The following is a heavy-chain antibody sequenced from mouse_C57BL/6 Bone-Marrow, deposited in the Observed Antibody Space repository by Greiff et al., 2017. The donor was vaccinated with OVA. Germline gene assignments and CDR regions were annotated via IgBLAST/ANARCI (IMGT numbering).Heavy chain of an antibody. D-gene: IGHD1-1*01. CDR1: GFSLTSYA. V-gene: IGHV2-9-1*01. CDR2: IWTGGGT. Sequence: ESGPGLVAPSQSLSITCTVSGFSLTSYAISWVRQPPGKGLEWLGVIWTGGGTNYNSAPKSRLSISKDNSKSQVFLKMNSLHTDATARYYCARKPPYYYGSSPLYYAMDYWGQGTSVTVSS. CDR3: ARKPPYYYGSSPLYYAMDY. J-gene: IGHJ4*01.